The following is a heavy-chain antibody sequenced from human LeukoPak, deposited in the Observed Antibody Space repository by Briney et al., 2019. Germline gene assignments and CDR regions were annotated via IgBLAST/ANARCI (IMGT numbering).Heavy chain of an antibody. CDR2: ISSSSSYI. CDR3: AKAPHYYGSGRPD. CDR1: GFTFSSYA. Sequence: GGSLRLSCAASGFTFSSYAMSWVRQAPGKGLEWVSSISSSSSYIYYADSVKGRFTISRDNSKNTLYLQMNSLRAEDTAVYYCAKAPHYYGSGRPDWGQGTLVTVSS. D-gene: IGHD3-10*01. J-gene: IGHJ4*02. V-gene: IGHV3-23*01.